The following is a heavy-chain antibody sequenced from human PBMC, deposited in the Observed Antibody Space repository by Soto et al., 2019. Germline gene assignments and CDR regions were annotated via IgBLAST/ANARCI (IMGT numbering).Heavy chain of an antibody. CDR3: AKAVDITVRGVPPSDY. J-gene: IGHJ4*02. D-gene: IGHD3-10*01. V-gene: IGHV3-30*18. CDR1: GFTFHNYG. Sequence: QVQLVESGGGVVQPGRSLRLSCAASGFTFHNYGMHWVRQDPGKGLEWVAVISYDGSNRYYADSVKGRFTISRDNSKDTLYLQMNSLRDEDTAVYFCAKAVDITVRGVPPSDYWGQGTLVTVSS. CDR2: ISYDGSNR.